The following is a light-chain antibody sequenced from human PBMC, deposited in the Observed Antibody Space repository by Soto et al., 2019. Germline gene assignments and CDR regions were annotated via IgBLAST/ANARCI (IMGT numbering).Light chain of an antibody. J-gene: IGKJ1*01. V-gene: IGKV3-11*01. CDR1: QSVNNF. Sequence: EIVLTQAPATLSLSPGERATLSCRSSQSVNNFLAWYQQRPGQAPRLLMYEASNRATGVPARFSGSGSGTEFTLTISSLQSEDFAVYYCHQYNNWPSWTFGQGTKV. CDR3: HQYNNWPSWT. CDR2: EAS.